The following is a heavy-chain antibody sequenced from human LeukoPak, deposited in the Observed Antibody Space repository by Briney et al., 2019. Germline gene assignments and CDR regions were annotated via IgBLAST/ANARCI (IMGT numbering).Heavy chain of an antibody. J-gene: IGHJ6*02. CDR2: FDPEDGET. D-gene: IGHD1-26*01. Sequence: GASVKVSCKVSGYTLTELSMHWVRQAPGKGLEWMGGFDPEDGETIYAQKFQGRVTMTEDTSTDTAYMELSSLRSEDTAVYYCARDSRHLSVGAPYYYYGMDVWGQGTTVTVSS. V-gene: IGHV1-24*01. CDR1: GYTLTELS. CDR3: ARDSRHLSVGAPYYYYGMDV.